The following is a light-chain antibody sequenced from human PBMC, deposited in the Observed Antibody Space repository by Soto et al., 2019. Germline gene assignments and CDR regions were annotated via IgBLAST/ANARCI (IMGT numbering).Light chain of an antibody. CDR1: QRVSSN. CDR2: GAS. Sequence: EIVMTQSPATLSVSPGERATVSCRASQRVSSNLAWYQQKPGQAPRLLIYGASTRATGIPARFSGSGSGTEFTLTIGSLHSEDFAVYYCQQYNNWPRTFGQGTKLEI. J-gene: IGKJ2*01. CDR3: QQYNNWPRT. V-gene: IGKV3-15*01.